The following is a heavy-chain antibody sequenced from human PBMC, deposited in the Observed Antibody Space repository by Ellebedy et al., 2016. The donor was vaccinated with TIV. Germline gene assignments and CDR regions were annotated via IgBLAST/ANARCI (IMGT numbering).Heavy chain of an antibody. CDR3: VRGEGWTDY. J-gene: IGHJ4*02. V-gene: IGHV3-7*04. CDR1: GFIFTSAW. Sequence: GGSLRLXXAASGFIFTSAWMSWVRQAPGKGLEWVANIKPDGREKYYVDSVKGRFTISRDYAKNSLYLEMNSLRPEDTAVYYCVRGEGWTDYWGQGTVVTVSS. D-gene: IGHD3/OR15-3a*01. CDR2: IKPDGREK.